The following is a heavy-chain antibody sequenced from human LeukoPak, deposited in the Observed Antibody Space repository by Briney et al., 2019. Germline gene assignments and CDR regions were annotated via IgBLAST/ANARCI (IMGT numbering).Heavy chain of an antibody. V-gene: IGHV4-34*01. CDR2: INHSGST. J-gene: IGHJ4*02. CDR1: GGSFSGYY. Sequence: SETLSLTCAVYGGSFSGYYWSWIRQPPGKGLVWIGEINHSGSTNYNPSLKSRVTISVDTSKNQFSLKLSSVTAADTAVYYCARANRYCSSTSCYYGYWGQGTLVTVSS. D-gene: IGHD2-2*01. CDR3: ARANRYCSSTSCYYGY.